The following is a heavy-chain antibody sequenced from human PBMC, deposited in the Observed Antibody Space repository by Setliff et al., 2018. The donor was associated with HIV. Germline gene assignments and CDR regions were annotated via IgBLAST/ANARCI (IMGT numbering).Heavy chain of an antibody. D-gene: IGHD6-19*01. CDR2: IYYSGST. V-gene: IGHV4-39*07. Sequence: PSETLSLTCTVSGGSISSSSYYWGWIRQPPGKGLEWIGSIYYSGSTYYNPSLKSRVTISVDTSKNQFSLKLNSVTAADTAVYYCARAYSSGWRDAFDIWGQGTMVTVSS. CDR3: ARAYSSGWRDAFDI. CDR1: GGSISSSSYY. J-gene: IGHJ3*02.